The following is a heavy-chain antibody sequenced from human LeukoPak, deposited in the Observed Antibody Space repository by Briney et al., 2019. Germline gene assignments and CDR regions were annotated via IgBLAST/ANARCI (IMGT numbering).Heavy chain of an antibody. V-gene: IGHV5-51*01. CDR2: IYPGDSDT. CDR3: ARPTSGSGSDY. Sequence: GESLQISCKGSGYIFTTYWIGWVRQLPGKGLEWMGIIYPGDSDTRYSPSFRGQVTISADKSISTTYLQSSSLKASDTAMYYCARPTSGSGSDYWGQGTLVTVSS. J-gene: IGHJ4*02. D-gene: IGHD3-10*01. CDR1: GYIFTTYW.